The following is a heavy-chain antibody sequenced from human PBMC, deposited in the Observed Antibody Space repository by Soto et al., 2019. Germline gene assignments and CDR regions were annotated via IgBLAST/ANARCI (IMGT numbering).Heavy chain of an antibody. D-gene: IGHD2-2*01. V-gene: IGHV3-33*01. CDR3: ARDLGWPAARFDP. J-gene: IGHJ5*02. CDR2: IWYDGSEK. CDR1: GFTFRNHG. Sequence: QVQLVESGGGEVQPGRSLRLSCAASGFTFRNHGMHWVRLAPGEGLEWVAVIWYDGSEKYYADSVKGRFTISRDNPKNTLYLQMNNLRGDDTAVYYCARDLGWPAARFDPWGQGTLVTVSS.